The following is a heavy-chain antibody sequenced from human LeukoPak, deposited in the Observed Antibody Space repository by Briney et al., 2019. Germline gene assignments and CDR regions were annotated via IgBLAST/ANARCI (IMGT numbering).Heavy chain of an antibody. CDR3: ARVPFGELFTDY. D-gene: IGHD3-10*01. Sequence: GGSLRLSCAASGFTFSSYSMNWVRQAPGKGLEWVSSISSSSYIYYADSVKGRFTISRDNAKNSLYLQMNSRRAEDTTVYYCARVPFGELFTDYWGQRTLVTLSS. V-gene: IGHV3-21*01. CDR2: ISSSSYI. CDR1: GFTFSSYS. J-gene: IGHJ4*02.